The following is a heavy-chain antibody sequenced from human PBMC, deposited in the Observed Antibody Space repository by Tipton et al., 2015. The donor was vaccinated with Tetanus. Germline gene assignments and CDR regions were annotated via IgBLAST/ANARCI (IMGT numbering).Heavy chain of an antibody. Sequence: TLSLTCTVSGGSVSSGSDYWMWIRQPPGKGLEWIGHVYPTGSAYYNPDLESRVTLSVDKSKNQFSLNMRTVTAADTAMYYCGRLYCGGDCYSPYYSGVDVWGQGTPVIVSS. V-gene: IGHV4-61*09. D-gene: IGHD2-21*02. CDR2: VYPTGSA. CDR1: GGSVSSGSDY. CDR3: GRLYCGGDCYSPYYSGVDV. J-gene: IGHJ6*02.